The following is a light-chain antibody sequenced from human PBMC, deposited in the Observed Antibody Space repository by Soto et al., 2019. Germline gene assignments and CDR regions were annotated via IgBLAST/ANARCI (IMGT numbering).Light chain of an antibody. V-gene: IGKV1-5*01. CDR1: QSISSW. J-gene: IGKJ2*01. CDR2: DAS. CDR3: EQYNSYFEYT. Sequence: DLPMTQSPSTLSASVGDRVTITCRASQSISSWLVWYQQKPGKAPKLLIYDASSLESGVAPRLSGRGCGTGFTLAISSTQPDDFATDCCEQYNSYFEYTFGQGTKLEIK.